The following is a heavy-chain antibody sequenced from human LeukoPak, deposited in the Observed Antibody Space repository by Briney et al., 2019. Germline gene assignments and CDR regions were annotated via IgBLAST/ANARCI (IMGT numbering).Heavy chain of an antibody. V-gene: IGHV4-4*07. CDR1: GDSISNYY. CDR2: IYTSGSF. Sequence: SETLSLTCTVSGDSISNYYWSWIRQPAGKGLEWIGRIYTSGSFNYNPSLKSRVTMSVDTSKNQFSLNLSSVTAADTAVYYCARVSGYDWESFYDSWGQGTLVTVSS. D-gene: IGHD5-12*01. J-gene: IGHJ4*02. CDR3: ARVSGYDWESFYDS.